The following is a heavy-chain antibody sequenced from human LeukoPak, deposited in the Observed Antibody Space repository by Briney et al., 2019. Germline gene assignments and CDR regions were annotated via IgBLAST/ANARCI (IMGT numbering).Heavy chain of an antibody. J-gene: IGHJ5*02. CDR3: ARSITMIVDWFDP. D-gene: IGHD3-22*01. V-gene: IGHV3-7*01. CDR2: IKQDGSEK. Sequence: GGSLRLSCAASGFTFSSYEMNWVRQAPGKGLEWVAHIKQDGSEKYYVDSVKGRFTISRDNAKNSLYLQMNSLRAEDTAVYYCARSITMIVDWFDPWGQGTLVTVSS. CDR1: GFTFSSYE.